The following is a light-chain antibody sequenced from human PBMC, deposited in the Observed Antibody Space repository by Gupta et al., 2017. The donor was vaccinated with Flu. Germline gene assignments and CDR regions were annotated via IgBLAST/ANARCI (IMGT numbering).Light chain of an antibody. CDR1: QGVSSY. CDR2: DAS. J-gene: IGKJ2*01. Sequence: EIVFTQSPATLSLSPGERATLSRRASQGVSSYLAWYQQKPGQAPRLLIYDASNRAPGIPARFSGSGCGKDLTHTSSGLEPDDVADYYCQHRSNWPVTFGQGTKLEIK. V-gene: IGKV3-11*01. CDR3: QHRSNWPVT.